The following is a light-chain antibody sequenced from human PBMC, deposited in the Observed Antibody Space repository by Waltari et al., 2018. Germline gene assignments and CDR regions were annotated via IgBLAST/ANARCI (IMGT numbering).Light chain of an antibody. CDR1: QSISSW. CDR3: QHYNTYSRSIT. J-gene: IGKJ5*01. V-gene: IGKV1-5*03. CDR2: KAS. Sequence: RASQSISSWLAWYQQKPGKAPKLLIYKASTLESGVPSRFSGSGSGTEFTLTTSSLQPDDFATYYCQHYNTYSRSITFGQGTRLEIQ.